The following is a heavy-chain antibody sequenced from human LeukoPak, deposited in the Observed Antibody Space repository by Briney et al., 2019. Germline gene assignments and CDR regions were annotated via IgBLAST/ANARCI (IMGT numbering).Heavy chain of an antibody. Sequence: PGGSLRLSCAASGFTFSSNSMIWVRQAPGKGLEWVGRSKRKIEGGTADYAAPVKGRFTISRDDSTSTLLQQMSSRKAEDTAVYYCAAGVGTSDVDYWGQGTLVTVSS. CDR1: GFTFSSNS. D-gene: IGHD1-26*01. CDR3: AAGVGTSDVDY. J-gene: IGHJ4*02. CDR2: SKRKIEGGTA. V-gene: IGHV3-15*01.